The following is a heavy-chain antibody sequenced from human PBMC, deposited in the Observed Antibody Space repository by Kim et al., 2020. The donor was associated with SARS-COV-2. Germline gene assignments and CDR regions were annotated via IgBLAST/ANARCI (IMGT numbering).Heavy chain of an antibody. CDR2: IYYSGST. D-gene: IGHD4-17*01. V-gene: IGHV4-39*01. J-gene: IGHJ4*02. CDR1: GGSISSSSYY. Sequence: SETLSLTCTVSGGSISSSSYYWGWIRQPPGKGLEWIGSIYYSGSTYYNPSLKSRVTISVDTSKNQFSLKLSSVTAADTAVYYCARQAPYGDYRFDYWGQGTLVTVSS. CDR3: ARQAPYGDYRFDY.